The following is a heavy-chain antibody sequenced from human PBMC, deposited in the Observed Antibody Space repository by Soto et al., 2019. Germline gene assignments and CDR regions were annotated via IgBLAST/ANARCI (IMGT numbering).Heavy chain of an antibody. V-gene: IGHV3-30*18. D-gene: IGHD5-12*01. J-gene: IGHJ4*02. CDR1: GFTFSSYG. CDR2: ISYDGSNK. CDR3: AKDRRDGYNFLYYFDY. Sequence: GGSLRLSCAASGFTFSSYGMHWVRQAPGKGLEWVAVISYDGSNKYYADSVKGRFTISRDNSKNTLYLQMNSLRAEDTAVYYCAKDRRDGYNFLYYFDYWGQGTLVTVSS.